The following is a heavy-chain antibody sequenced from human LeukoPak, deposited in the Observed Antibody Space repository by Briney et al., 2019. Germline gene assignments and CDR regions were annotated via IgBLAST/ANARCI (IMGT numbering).Heavy chain of an antibody. CDR3: ARAMLISSSWYQNYYYGMDV. Sequence: SETLSLTCAVSGGSISSGGYSWSWIRQPPGKGLEWIGYIYHSGSTYYNPSLKSRVTISVDRSKNQFSLKLSSVTAADTAVYCCARAMLISSSWYQNYYYGMDVWGQGTTVTVSS. D-gene: IGHD6-13*01. V-gene: IGHV4-30-2*01. J-gene: IGHJ6*02. CDR2: IYHSGST. CDR1: GGSISSGGYS.